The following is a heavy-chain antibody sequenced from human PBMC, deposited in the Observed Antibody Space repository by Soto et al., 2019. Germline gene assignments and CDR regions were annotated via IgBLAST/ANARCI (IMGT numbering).Heavy chain of an antibody. Sequence: SQTLSLTCAISGDSVSSNTVVGNWIGSSPSRGLEWLGWTYYRSNWRHDYAVSVKSRITVNPDTSKNHFSLQLNSVTPDDTAVYYCARGVAGSGFDLWGQGTLVTVSS. J-gene: IGHJ4*02. D-gene: IGHD6-19*01. CDR3: ARGVAGSGFDL. CDR1: GDSVSSNTVV. CDR2: TYYRSNWRH. V-gene: IGHV6-1*01.